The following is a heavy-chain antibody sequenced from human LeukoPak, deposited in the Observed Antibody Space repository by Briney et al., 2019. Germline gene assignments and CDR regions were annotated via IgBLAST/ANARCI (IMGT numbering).Heavy chain of an antibody. CDR1: GGSISSSSYY. J-gene: IGHJ4*02. V-gene: IGHV4-39*01. CDR2: IYYSGST. CDR3: ARHIEGFIAVAGFDY. D-gene: IGHD6-19*01. Sequence: PSETLSLTCTVSGGSISSSSYYWGWTRQPPGKGLEWIGSIYYSGSTYYNPSLKSRVTISVDTSKNQFSLKLSSVTAADTAVYYCARHIEGFIAVAGFDYWGQGTLVTVSS.